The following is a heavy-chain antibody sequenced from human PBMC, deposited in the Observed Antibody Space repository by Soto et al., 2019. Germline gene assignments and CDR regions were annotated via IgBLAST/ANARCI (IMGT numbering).Heavy chain of an antibody. J-gene: IGHJ4*02. Sequence: ASVKVSCKASGYTFSDYYLHWLRQAPGQGLEWMGWISPKSGGTHYAPKFEGRVTLTTDTSISTASMELSRLASDDTAVYYCARGPRTQLWFPNVYWGQGTLVTVSS. CDR3: ARGPRTQLWFPNVY. CDR1: GYTFSDYY. V-gene: IGHV1-2*02. D-gene: IGHD5-18*01. CDR2: ISPKSGGT.